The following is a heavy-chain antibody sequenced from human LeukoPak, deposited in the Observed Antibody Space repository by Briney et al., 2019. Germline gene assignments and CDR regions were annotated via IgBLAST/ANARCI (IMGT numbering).Heavy chain of an antibody. J-gene: IGHJ4*02. CDR2: IWYDGGNK. D-gene: IGHD6-6*01. CDR3: ARRYSSSNMDY. V-gene: IGHV3-33*01. Sequence: PGGSLRLSCAASGFTFSSYGMHWVRQAPGKGPEWMAVIWYDGGNKYYADSVKGRFTISRDNSKNTLYLQMNSLRAEDTAVYYCARRYSSSNMDYWGQGTLVIVSS. CDR1: GFTFSSYG.